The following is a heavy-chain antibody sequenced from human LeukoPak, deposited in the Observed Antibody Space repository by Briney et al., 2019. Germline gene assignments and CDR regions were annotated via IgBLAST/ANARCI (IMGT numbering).Heavy chain of an antibody. CDR3: ARAPRLPTYCSSTSCYGRYGMDV. CDR2: INHSGST. J-gene: IGHJ6*04. D-gene: IGHD2-2*01. V-gene: IGHV4-34*01. CDR1: GVSFSGYY. Sequence: SETLSLTCAVYGVSFSGYYWSWLRQPPGKGLEWVGEINHSGSTNYNPSLKSRVTISVDTSKNQFSLKLSSVPAADTAVYYCARAPRLPTYCSSTSCYGRYGMDVWGKGTTVTVSS.